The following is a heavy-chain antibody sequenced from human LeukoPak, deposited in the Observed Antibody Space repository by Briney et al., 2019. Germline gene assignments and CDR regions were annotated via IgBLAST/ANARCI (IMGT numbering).Heavy chain of an antibody. CDR2: IYYSGST. Sequence: PSETLSLTCTVSGGSISSSSYYWGWIRQPPGKGLEWIGSIYYSGSTYYNPSLKSRVTISVDTSKNQFSLKLSSVTAADTAVYYCASFLSYYYDSSGPPDYWGQGTLVTVSS. V-gene: IGHV4-39*07. CDR3: ASFLSYYYDSSGPPDY. CDR1: GGSISSSSYY. J-gene: IGHJ4*02. D-gene: IGHD3-22*01.